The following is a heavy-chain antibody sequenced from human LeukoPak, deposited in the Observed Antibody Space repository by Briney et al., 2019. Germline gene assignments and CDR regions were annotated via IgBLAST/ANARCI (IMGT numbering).Heavy chain of an antibody. V-gene: IGHV6-1*01. CDR2: TYYRSTWYN. J-gene: IGHJ5*02. Sequence: SQTLSLTCAISGDSVSSNSVTWNWIRQSPSRGLEWLGRTYYRSTWYNDYAVSVRGRITVSPDTSKNQFSLHLNSVTPEDTAVYYCARRLTQYDCFDPWGQGILVTVSS. D-gene: IGHD2-2*01. CDR3: ARRLTQYDCFDP. CDR1: GDSVSSNSVT.